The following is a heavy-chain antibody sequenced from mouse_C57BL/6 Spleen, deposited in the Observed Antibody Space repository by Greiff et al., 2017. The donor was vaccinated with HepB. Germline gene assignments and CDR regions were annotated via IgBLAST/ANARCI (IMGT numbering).Heavy chain of an antibody. CDR1: GFTFTDYY. V-gene: IGHV7-3*01. D-gene: IGHD1-1*01. Sequence: EVMLVESGGGLVQPGGSLSLSCAASGFTFTDYYMSWVRQPPGKALEWLGFIRNKANGYTTEYSASVKGRFTISRDNSQSILYLQMNALRAEDSATYYCARSTVVATRDAMDYWGQGTSVTVSS. CDR3: ARSTVVATRDAMDY. J-gene: IGHJ4*01. CDR2: IRNKANGYTT.